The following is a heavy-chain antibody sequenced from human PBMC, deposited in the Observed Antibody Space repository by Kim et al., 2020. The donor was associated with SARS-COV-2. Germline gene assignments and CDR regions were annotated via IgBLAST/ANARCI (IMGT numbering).Heavy chain of an antibody. CDR2: INPSGDGT. D-gene: IGHD2-21*01. CDR3: ARVRGGTVVNGYAEYFQH. V-gene: IGHV1-46*01. Sequence: ASVKVSCKASGYTFTSYYIHWVRQAPGQGLEWMGVINPSGDGTSYAQKFQGRVTMTRDTSTSTVYMELSSLRSEDTAVYYCARVRGGTVVNGYAEYFQHWGQGTLVTVSS. CDR1: GYTFTSYY. J-gene: IGHJ1*01.